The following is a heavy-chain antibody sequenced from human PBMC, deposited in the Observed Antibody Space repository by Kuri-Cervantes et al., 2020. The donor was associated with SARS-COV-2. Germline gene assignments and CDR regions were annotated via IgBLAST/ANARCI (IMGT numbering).Heavy chain of an antibody. V-gene: IGHV3-30*03. CDR3: ARGAPGYSSGWVRLKEKDY. Sequence: GESLKISCAASGFTFSSYGMHWVRQAPGKGLEWVAVISYDGSNKYYADSVKGRFTISRDNSKNTLYLQMNSLRAEDTAVYYCARGAPGYSSGWVRLKEKDYWGQGTLVTVSS. J-gene: IGHJ4*02. CDR1: GFTFSSYG. D-gene: IGHD6-19*01. CDR2: ISYDGSNK.